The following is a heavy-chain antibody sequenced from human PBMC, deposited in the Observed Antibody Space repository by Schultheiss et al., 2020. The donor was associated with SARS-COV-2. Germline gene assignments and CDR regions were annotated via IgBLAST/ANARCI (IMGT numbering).Heavy chain of an antibody. CDR2: IKSKTDGGTT. CDR1: GFTFSSYW. CDR3: ASGGSFWWYFDY. Sequence: GGSLRLSCAASGFTFSSYWMSWVRQAPGKGLEWVGRIKSKTDGGTTDYAAPVKGRFTISRDDSKSIAYLQMNSLRAEDTAVYYCASGGSFWWYFDYWGQGTLVTVSS. D-gene: IGHD2-15*01. V-gene: IGHV3-15*01. J-gene: IGHJ4*02.